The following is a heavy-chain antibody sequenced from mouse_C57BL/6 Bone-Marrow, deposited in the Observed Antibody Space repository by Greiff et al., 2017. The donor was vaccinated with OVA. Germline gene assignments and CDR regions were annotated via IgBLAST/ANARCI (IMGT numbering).Heavy chain of an antibody. J-gene: IGHJ3*01. CDR3: ARGTTGGFAY. D-gene: IGHD1-1*01. CDR1: GFTFSDYY. Sequence: EVMLVESGGGLVQPGGSLKLSCAASGFTFSDYYMYWVRQTPEKRLEWVAYISNGGGSTYYPDTVKGRFTISRDNAKNTLYLQMSRLKSEDTAMYYCARGTTGGFAYWGQGTLVTVSA. CDR2: ISNGGGST. V-gene: IGHV5-12*01.